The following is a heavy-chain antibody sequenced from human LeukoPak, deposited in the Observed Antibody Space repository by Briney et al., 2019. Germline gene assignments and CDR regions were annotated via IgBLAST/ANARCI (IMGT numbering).Heavy chain of an antibody. Sequence: PSETLSLTCTVSGGSISSYYWSWIRQPPGKGLEWIGYIYYSGSTNYNPSLKSRVTISVDTSKNQFSLKLSSVTAADTAVYYCARRCSSTSCYTSFDYWGQGTLVTVSS. CDR2: IYYSGST. CDR1: GGSISSYY. D-gene: IGHD2-2*02. V-gene: IGHV4-59*08. J-gene: IGHJ4*02. CDR3: ARRCSSTSCYTSFDY.